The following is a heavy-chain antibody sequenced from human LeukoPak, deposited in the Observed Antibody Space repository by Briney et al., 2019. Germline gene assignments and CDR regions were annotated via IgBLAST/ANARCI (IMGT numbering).Heavy chain of an antibody. CDR1: GYSFTSYW. D-gene: IGHD2-15*01. CDR3: ARMGIGGTEETVVVADEPHAFDI. Sequence: GESLKISCKGSGYSFTSYWIGWVRQMPGKGLEWMGIIYPGDSDTRYSPSFQGQVTISADKSISTAYLQWSSLKASDTAMYYCARMGIGGTEETVVVADEPHAFDIWGQGTVVTVSS. J-gene: IGHJ3*02. CDR2: IYPGDSDT. V-gene: IGHV5-51*01.